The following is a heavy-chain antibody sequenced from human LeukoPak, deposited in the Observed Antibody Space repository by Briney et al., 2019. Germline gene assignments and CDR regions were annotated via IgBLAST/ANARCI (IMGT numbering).Heavy chain of an antibody. CDR1: GFTFRRYG. D-gene: IGHD3-10*02. Sequence: GGSLRLSCTASGFTFRRYGMHWVRQAPGKGLEWVTFIRYDGSNKYYADSVKGRFTISRDNAKNSLYLQMNSLRAEDTAVYYCARLDLIYYDRPSDYWGQGTLVTVSS. J-gene: IGHJ4*02. CDR3: ARLDLIYYDRPSDY. V-gene: IGHV3-30*02. CDR2: IRYDGSNK.